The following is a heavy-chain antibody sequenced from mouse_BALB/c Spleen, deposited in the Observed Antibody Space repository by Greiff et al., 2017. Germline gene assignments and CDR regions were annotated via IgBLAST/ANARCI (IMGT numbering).Heavy chain of an antibody. Sequence: EVHLVESGGGLVKLGGSLKLSCAASGFTFSSYYMSWVRQTPEKRLELVAAINSNGGSTYYPDTVKGRFTISRDNAKNTLYLQMSSLKSEDTALYYCARHDYRYDGSFAYWGQGTLVTVSA. D-gene: IGHD2-14*01. CDR3: ARHDYRYDGSFAY. V-gene: IGHV5-6-2*01. CDR1: GFTFSSYY. J-gene: IGHJ3*01. CDR2: INSNGGST.